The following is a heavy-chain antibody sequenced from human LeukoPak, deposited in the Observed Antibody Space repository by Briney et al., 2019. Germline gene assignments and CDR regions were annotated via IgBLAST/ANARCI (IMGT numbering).Heavy chain of an antibody. Sequence: GGSLRLSCAASGFTFNNYGMFWVRQAPGKGLEWVAVVWYDGSEQYYADSVRGRFTISRDNSKNTLYLQMNSLRAEDTAVYYCAKDRSTGTPNWFDPWGQGTLVTVSS. CDR2: VWYDGSEQ. CDR1: GFTFNNYG. V-gene: IGHV3-33*06. CDR3: AKDRSTGTPNWFDP. J-gene: IGHJ5*02. D-gene: IGHD1-7*01.